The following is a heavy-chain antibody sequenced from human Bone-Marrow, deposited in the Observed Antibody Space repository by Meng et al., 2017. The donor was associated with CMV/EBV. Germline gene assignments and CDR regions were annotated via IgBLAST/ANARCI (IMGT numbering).Heavy chain of an antibody. D-gene: IGHD2-2*01. CDR1: GGSISSGGYY. CDR2: IHPSGTT. J-gene: IGHJ4*02. V-gene: IGHV4-39*07. CDR3: ARGTLGHCSSTSCFPLDS. Sequence: SEILSLTCTVSGGSISSGGYYWSWVRQPPGKGLEWIGEIHPSGTTNDNLSLKSRVTISLDKSKNQFSLKLSSVATADTAVYYCARGTLGHCSSTSCFPLDSWGQGTLVTVSS.